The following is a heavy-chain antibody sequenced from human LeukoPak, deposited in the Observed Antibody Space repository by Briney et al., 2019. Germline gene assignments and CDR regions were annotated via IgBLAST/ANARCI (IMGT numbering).Heavy chain of an antibody. Sequence: SETLSLTCTVSGDSISSYFWSWIRQPPGKGLEWMGYIYYSGSTNYNPSLKSRVTISVDTSKNQFSLKLSSVTAADTAVYYCARVGPTQGNYYYYYMDVWGKGTTVTISS. CDR2: IYYSGST. D-gene: IGHD1-26*01. V-gene: IGHV4-59*01. J-gene: IGHJ6*03. CDR1: GDSISSYF. CDR3: ARVGPTQGNYYYYYMDV.